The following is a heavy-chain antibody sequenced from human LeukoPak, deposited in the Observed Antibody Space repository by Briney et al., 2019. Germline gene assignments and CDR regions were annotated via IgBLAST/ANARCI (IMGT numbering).Heavy chain of an antibody. CDR1: GGSLNSGGYY. V-gene: IGHV4-61*08. CDR2: IYHSGNVYESAST. J-gene: IGHJ4*02. CDR3: ARDYFGSGSYYSG. Sequence: SETLSLTSTVSGGSLNSGGYYWSWIRQPPGKGLEWIGYIYHSGNVYESASTIYNPSLKSRVAISMDNSKNQFFLNLNSVTAADTAVYYCARDYFGSGSYYSGWGQGTLVTVSS. D-gene: IGHD3-10*01.